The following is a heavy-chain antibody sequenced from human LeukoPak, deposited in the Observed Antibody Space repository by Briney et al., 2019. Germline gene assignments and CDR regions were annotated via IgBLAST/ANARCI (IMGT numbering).Heavy chain of an antibody. J-gene: IGHJ4*02. Sequence: GRSLRLSCAASGFTFDDYAMHWVRQAPGKGLEWVSGISWNSGSIGYADSVKGRFAISRDNAKNSLYLQMNSLRAEDTALYYCAKRQYYYDSSGYYYGYWGQGTLVTVSS. CDR1: GFTFDDYA. D-gene: IGHD3-22*01. CDR2: ISWNSGSI. V-gene: IGHV3-9*01. CDR3: AKRQYYYDSSGYYYGY.